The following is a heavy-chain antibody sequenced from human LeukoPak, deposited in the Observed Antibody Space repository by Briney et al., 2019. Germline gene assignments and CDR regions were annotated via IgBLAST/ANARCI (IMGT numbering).Heavy chain of an antibody. Sequence: SVKVSRKASGGTFSSYAISWVRQAPGQGLEWMGGIIPIFGTANYAQKFQGRVTITTDESTSTAYMELSSLRSEDTAVYYCASGIAAAGPYYYYYMDVWGKGTTVTVSS. J-gene: IGHJ6*03. D-gene: IGHD6-13*01. CDR3: ASGIAAAGPYYYYYMDV. V-gene: IGHV1-69*05. CDR1: GGTFSSYA. CDR2: IIPIFGTA.